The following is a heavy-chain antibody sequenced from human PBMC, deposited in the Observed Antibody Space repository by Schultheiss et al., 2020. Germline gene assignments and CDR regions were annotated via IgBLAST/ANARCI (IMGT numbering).Heavy chain of an antibody. D-gene: IGHD5-18*01. CDR1: GYTFTSYG. CDR3: ASQFHTAMVMDY. J-gene: IGHJ4*02. Sequence: ASVKVSCKASGYTFTSYGISWVRQAPGQGLEWMGWISAYNGNTNYAQKLQGRVTMTRNTSISTAYMELSSLRSEDTAVYYCASQFHTAMVMDYWGQGTLVTVSS. CDR2: ISAYNGNT. V-gene: IGHV1-18*04.